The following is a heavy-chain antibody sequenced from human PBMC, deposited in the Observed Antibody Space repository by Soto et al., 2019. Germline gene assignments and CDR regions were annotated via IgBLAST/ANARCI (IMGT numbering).Heavy chain of an antibody. CDR1: GGFISSYY. V-gene: IGHV4-59*08. D-gene: IGHD3-16*01. J-gene: IGHJ5*02. CDR2: IYYSGST. Sequence: SETLSLTCTVSGGFISSYYRSWIRQPPGKGLEWIGYIYYSGSTNYNPSLKSRVTISVDTSKNQFSLKLSSVTAADTAVYYCARRPVSGTLFDPWGQGTLVTVSS. CDR3: ARRPVSGTLFDP.